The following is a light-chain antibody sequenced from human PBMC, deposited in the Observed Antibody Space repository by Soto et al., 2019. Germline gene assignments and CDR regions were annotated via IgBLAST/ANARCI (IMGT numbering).Light chain of an antibody. CDR3: QKYNEWPYT. CDR1: QSVSLN. Sequence: EIVMTQSPPTLSASLGERATLSCRASQSVSLNLAWYQQKPGQAPRLLIYGVSTWATGVPATFSGSGSGTEFSLTISSLESEGFADYYRQKYNEWPYTFGRGTKLEIK. J-gene: IGKJ2*01. V-gene: IGKV3-15*01. CDR2: GVS.